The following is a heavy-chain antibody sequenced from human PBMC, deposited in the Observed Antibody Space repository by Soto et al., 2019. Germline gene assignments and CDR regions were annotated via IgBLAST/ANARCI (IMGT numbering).Heavy chain of an antibody. CDR1: GFTVSSNY. CDR2: IYSGGST. J-gene: IGHJ4*02. V-gene: IGHV3-53*02. Sequence: EVQLVETGGGLIQPGGSLRLSCAASGFTVSSNYMSWVRQAPGKGLEWVSVIYSGGSTYYADSVKGRFTISRDNSKNTLSIQMNSLRAEDTAVYYCARGGDYYDFWSGYFDYWGQGTLVTVSS. CDR3: ARGGDYYDFWSGYFDY. D-gene: IGHD3-3*01.